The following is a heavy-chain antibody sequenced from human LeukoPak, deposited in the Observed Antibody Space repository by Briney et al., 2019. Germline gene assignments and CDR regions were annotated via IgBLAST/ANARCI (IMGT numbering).Heavy chain of an antibody. CDR3: ARAWSTTVVTPADY. J-gene: IGHJ4*02. CDR2: ISSSSSTI. D-gene: IGHD4-23*01. Sequence: PGGSLRLSCAASGFTFSSYSMNWVRQAPGKGLEWVSYISSSSSTIYYADSVKGRFTISRDNAKSTLYLEMDSLRVDDTAVYYCARAWSTTVVTPADYWGQGTQVTVSS. V-gene: IGHV3-48*04. CDR1: GFTFSSYS.